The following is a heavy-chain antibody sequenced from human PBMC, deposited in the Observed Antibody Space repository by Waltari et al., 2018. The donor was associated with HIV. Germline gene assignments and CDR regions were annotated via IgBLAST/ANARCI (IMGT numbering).Heavy chain of an antibody. V-gene: IGHV4-31*03. CDR3: AIMTTVTNAEYFQH. J-gene: IGHJ1*01. Sequence: QVQLQESGPGLVKPSQTLSLTCTVSGASISSGDFYWSWIRQLPGKGLEWIGYIHYSGSTDYNASLKSRAAISLDTSKNQFSLKLTSVTAADTTVYYCAIMTTVTNAEYFQHWGQGTLVTVSS. D-gene: IGHD4-17*01. CDR2: IHYSGST. CDR1: GASISSGDFY.